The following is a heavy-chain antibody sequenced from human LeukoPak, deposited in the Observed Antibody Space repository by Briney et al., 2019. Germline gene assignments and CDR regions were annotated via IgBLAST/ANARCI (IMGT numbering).Heavy chain of an antibody. J-gene: IGHJ4*02. V-gene: IGHV4-30-4*08. CDR1: GDSISSGDYY. CDR3: ASRKYYGSGSYYGPFDY. Sequence: NPSRTLSLTCTVSGDSISSGDYYWSWIRQPPGKGLEWIGYIYYSGSTYYNPSLKSRVTISVDTSKNQFSLKLSSVTAADTAVYYCASRKYYGSGSYYGPFDYWGQGTLVTVSS. D-gene: IGHD3-10*01. CDR2: IYYSGST.